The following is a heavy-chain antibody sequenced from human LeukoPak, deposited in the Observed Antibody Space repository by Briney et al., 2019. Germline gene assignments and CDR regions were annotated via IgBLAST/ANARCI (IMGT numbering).Heavy chain of an antibody. CDR1: RFTLSTYW. V-gene: IGHV3-7*01. CDR3: ARGVPYDSWSGPHYSDY. D-gene: IGHD3-3*01. J-gene: IGHJ4*02. CDR2: IKQDGSQE. Sequence: GGSLRLSCATSRFTLSTYWMSWVRQAPGKGLEWVAHIKQDGSQEYYVDSVKGRFTISRDSAKNSLYLQMNSLRAEDTAVYYCARGVPYDSWSGPHYSDYWGQGTLVTVSS.